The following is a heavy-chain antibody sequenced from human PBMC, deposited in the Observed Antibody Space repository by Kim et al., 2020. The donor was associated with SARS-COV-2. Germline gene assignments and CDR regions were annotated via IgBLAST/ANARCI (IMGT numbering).Heavy chain of an antibody. CDR2: IHFSGTT. D-gene: IGHD1-26*01. CDR3: ARVGRSGSYEFGYFQH. CDR1: GGSISDYY. Sequence: SETLSLTCTVSGGSISDYYWSWIRQPPGKGLEWIGYIHFSGTTKYNPSLKSRVTISGDTSKNQVSLKVMYVTAADTAVYYCARVGRSGSYEFGYFQHWG. V-gene: IGHV4-59*01. J-gene: IGHJ1*01.